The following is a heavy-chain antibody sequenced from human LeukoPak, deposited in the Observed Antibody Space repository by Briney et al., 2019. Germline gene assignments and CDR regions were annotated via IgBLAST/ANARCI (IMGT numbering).Heavy chain of an antibody. V-gene: IGHV3-7*01. D-gene: IGHD1-26*01. CDR3: ASPGWENPPSY. CDR2: IKQDGSEK. CDR1: GLSVSSNF. Sequence: GGSLRLSCAATGLSVSSNFMSWVRQAPGKGLEWAGNIKQDGSEKNYVDVVKGRFTISRDNAKNSLYLQMNSLRAEDTAVYYCASPGWENPPSYRGQGTLVTVSS. J-gene: IGHJ4*02.